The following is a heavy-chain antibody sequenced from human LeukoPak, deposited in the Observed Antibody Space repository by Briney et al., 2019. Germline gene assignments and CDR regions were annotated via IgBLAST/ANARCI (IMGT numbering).Heavy chain of an antibody. V-gene: IGHV3-53*01. CDR3: ARGGVNYWNPRY. CDR2: LCTGGRT. Sequence: PGGSLRLSCVASGFTVSSHYMSWVRQAPGKGLKWVSLLCTGGRTYYADSVEGRFTISRDDSKNTAYLHMNTVRAEDTAMYYCARGGVNYWNPRYWGQGTLVTVSS. J-gene: IGHJ4*02. D-gene: IGHD1-1*01. CDR1: GFTVSSHY.